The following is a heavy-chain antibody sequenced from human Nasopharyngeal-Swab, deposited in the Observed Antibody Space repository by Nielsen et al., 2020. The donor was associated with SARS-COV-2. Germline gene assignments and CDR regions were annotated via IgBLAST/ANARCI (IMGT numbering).Heavy chain of an antibody. CDR2: ISSSGSTI. D-gene: IGHD1-14*01. CDR3: ARDLHSRAEFDY. J-gene: IGHJ4*02. V-gene: IGHV3-11*01. Sequence: GESLKISCAASGFTFSDYYMSWVRQAPGKGPEWVSYISSSGSTIYYADSVKGRFTISRDNAKNSLYLQMNSLRAEDTAVYYCARDLHSRAEFDYWGQGNLVTVSS. CDR1: GFTFSDYY.